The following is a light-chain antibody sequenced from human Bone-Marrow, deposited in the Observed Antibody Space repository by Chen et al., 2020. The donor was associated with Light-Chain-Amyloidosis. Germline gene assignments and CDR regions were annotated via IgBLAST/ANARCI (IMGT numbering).Light chain of an antibody. CDR3: QQYGTSPLT. V-gene: IGKV3-20*01. Sequence: EIVLTQSPGTLSLSPGEGANLSCRASQTISSNYLTWYQQKFGQAPRLLIYGSSSRANGIPDRVTGSGSGTDFTLTINRLEPEDFAMYYCQQYGTSPLTFGGGTKVEIK. J-gene: IGKJ4*01. CDR2: GSS. CDR1: QTISSNY.